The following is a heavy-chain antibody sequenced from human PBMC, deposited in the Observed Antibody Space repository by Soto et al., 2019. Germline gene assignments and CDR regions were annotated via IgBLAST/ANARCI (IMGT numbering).Heavy chain of an antibody. D-gene: IGHD2-2*01. CDR3: ARERPGGCSSTSCYAYKGFYYYYGMDV. CDR1: GFTFSSYA. CDR2: ISYDGSNK. V-gene: IGHV3-30-3*01. Sequence: GGSLRLSCAASGFTFSSYAMHWVRQAPGKGLEWVAVISYDGSNKYYADSVKGRFTISRDNSKNTLYLQMNSLRAEDTAVYYCARERPGGCSSTSCYAYKGFYYYYGMDVWGQGTTVTVSS. J-gene: IGHJ6*02.